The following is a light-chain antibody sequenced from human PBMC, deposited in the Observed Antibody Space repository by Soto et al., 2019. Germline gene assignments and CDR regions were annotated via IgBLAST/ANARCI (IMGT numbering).Light chain of an antibody. J-gene: IGLJ1*01. Sequence: QPVLTQPPSVSGAPGQRVTISCTGSSSNIGAGYDVHWYQQLPGTAPKLLIYGNSNRPSGVPDRFSGSKSGISASLAITGLQAEDEADYYCQSYDSSLSGYVFGTGTKLTVL. CDR2: GNS. CDR1: SSNIGAGYD. CDR3: QSYDSSLSGYV. V-gene: IGLV1-40*01.